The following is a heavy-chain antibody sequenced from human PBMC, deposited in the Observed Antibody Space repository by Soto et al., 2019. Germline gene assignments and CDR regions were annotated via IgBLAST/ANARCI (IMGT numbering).Heavy chain of an antibody. J-gene: IGHJ4*02. CDR2: VYPRDSDT. V-gene: IGHV5-51*01. D-gene: IGHD6-19*01. CDR3: ARRGTYSSGWDY. Sequence: GESLKISCKASGYIFIDYWIGWVRQMPGKGLEWMGIVYPRDSDTRYSPSFEGQVTIPTDKSISTAYLQWSSLKASDPAMYYCARRGTYSSGWDYWGQGTLVTVSS. CDR1: GYIFIDYW.